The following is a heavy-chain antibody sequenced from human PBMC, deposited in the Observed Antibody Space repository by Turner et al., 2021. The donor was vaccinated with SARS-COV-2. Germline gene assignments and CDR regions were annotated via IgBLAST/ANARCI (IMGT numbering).Heavy chain of an antibody. CDR2: IYYSGST. J-gene: IGHJ5*02. CDR3: ARHWEVAAAAYLARFDP. CDR1: GAPISSSSYY. Sequence: QLQLQDSGQGLVKPSEPLSLTCPVPGAPISSSSYYLGWIRQHPGKGREWMGSIYYSGSTYYNPSLKSRVTISVDTSKNQFSLKLTSVTAADTAVYFCARHWEVAAAAYLARFDPWGQGTLVTVSS. V-gene: IGHV4-39*01. D-gene: IGHD6-13*01.